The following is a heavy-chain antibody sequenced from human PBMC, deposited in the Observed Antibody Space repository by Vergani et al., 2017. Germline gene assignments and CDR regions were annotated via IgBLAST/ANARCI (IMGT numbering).Heavy chain of an antibody. CDR3: ARDHRDYNIYPGTFDI. V-gene: IGHV3-11*01. D-gene: IGHD4-11*01. J-gene: IGHJ3*02. CDR2: ISNSGNTI. Sequence: QVQLVESGGGLVKPGGSLRLSCAASGFSFSDHYMTWIRQAPGKGLEWVSYISNSGNTIEYADSVKGRFSISRDNDKSSLFLQMDSLRAEDTAVYYCARDHRDYNIYPGTFDIWGQGSMVTVSS. CDR1: GFSFSDHY.